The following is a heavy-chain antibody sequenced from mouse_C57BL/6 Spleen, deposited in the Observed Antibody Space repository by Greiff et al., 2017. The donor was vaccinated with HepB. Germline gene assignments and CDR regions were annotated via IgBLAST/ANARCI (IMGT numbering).Heavy chain of an antibody. J-gene: IGHJ4*01. CDR2: ISDGGSYT. D-gene: IGHD2-1*01. CDR1: GFTFSSYA. CDR3: ARVYGNYAMDY. Sequence: DVMLVESGGGLVKPGGSLKLSCAASGFTFSSYAMSWVRQTPEKRLEWVATISDGGSYTYYPDNVKGRFTISRDNAKNNLYLQMSHLKSEDTAMYYCARVYGNYAMDYWGQGTSVTVSS. V-gene: IGHV5-4*03.